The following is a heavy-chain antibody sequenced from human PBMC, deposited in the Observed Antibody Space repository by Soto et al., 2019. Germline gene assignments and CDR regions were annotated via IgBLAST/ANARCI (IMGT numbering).Heavy chain of an antibody. CDR2: ISGSGTNT. J-gene: IGHJ4*02. CDR3: AKCLSLE. CDR1: GFTFSSYA. D-gene: IGHD1-1*01. V-gene: IGHV3-23*01. Sequence: EVQLLESGGGLVQPGGSLRLSCAASGFTFSSYAMSWVRQAPGNGLVWVSAISGSGTNTFYADSVKGRFTISRDNSKNTMYLQMNSLRVEDTAVYYCAKCLSLEWGQGTLVTVSS.